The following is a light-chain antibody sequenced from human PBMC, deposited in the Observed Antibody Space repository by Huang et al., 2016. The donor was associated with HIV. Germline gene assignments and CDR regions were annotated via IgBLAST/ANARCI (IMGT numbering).Light chain of an antibody. CDR3: QQYGSSPT. V-gene: IGKV3-20*01. CDR1: QRVSSSH. J-gene: IGKJ4*01. CDR2: GAS. Sequence: EIVLTQSPGTLSLSPGERATLSCRASQRVSSSHLVWYQQKPGQAPRLLISGASSRATGIPDRFSGSGSGTDFTLTISRLEPEDFAVYYCQQYGSSPTFGGGTKVEIK.